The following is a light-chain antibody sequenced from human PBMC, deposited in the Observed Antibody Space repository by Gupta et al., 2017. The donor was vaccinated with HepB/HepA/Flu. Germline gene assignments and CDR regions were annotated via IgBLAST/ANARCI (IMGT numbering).Light chain of an antibody. CDR2: DVS. Sequence: SALTQPASVSGSPGQSITISCSGSSSDIGDNNYVSWYQQHPGKAPKLMIYDVSDRPAGVSNRFSGSKSDNTASLTIAGLQAEDEADYYCSSYTSSNLLFGGGTKLTVL. J-gene: IGLJ3*02. CDR1: SSDIGDNNY. V-gene: IGLV2-14*03. CDR3: SSYTSSNLL.